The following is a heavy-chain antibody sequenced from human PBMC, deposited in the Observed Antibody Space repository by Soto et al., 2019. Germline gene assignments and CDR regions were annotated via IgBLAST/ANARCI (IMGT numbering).Heavy chain of an antibody. D-gene: IGHD6-6*01. J-gene: IGHJ6*02. V-gene: IGHV6-1*01. CDR2: TYYRSKWYN. CDR3: VRQYRDSQYYSGLDV. CDR1: GDSVSSNSGA. Sequence: PSQTLSLTCAISGDSVSSNSGAWNWIRQSPSRGLEWLGRTYYRSKWYNDFAVSVKSRITINPDTSKNQFSLQLNSVTPEDTAVYYCVRQYRDSQYYSGLDVWGQGTTVTVS.